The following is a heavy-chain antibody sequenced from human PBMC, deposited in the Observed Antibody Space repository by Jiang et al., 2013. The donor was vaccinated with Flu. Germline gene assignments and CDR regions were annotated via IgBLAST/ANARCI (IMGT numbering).Heavy chain of an antibody. J-gene: IGHJ4*02. CDR3: ARAQKYSGFELPYFDY. Sequence: TLSLTCTVSGGSVTSENYYWVWIRQPPGKGLEWIGSIYHTGSTYYKPSLTTRVTMSVDTSKNHFSLKLTSVTAADTAVYFCARAQKYSGFELPYFDYWGQGALVIASS. CDR2: IYHTGST. D-gene: IGHD5-12*01. V-gene: IGHV4-39*07. CDR1: GGSVTSENYY.